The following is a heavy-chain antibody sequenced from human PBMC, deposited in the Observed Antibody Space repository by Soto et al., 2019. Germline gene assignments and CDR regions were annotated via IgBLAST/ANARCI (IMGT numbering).Heavy chain of an antibody. J-gene: IGHJ3*02. Sequence: GASVKVSCKASGYTFTSYGISWVRQAPGQGLEWMGWISAYNGNTNYAQKLQGRVTMTTDTSTSTAYMELRSLRSDDTAVYYCARASESGYSGYFDAFDIWGQGTMVTVSS. D-gene: IGHD5-12*01. CDR1: GYTFTSYG. CDR2: ISAYNGNT. V-gene: IGHV1-18*01. CDR3: ARASESGYSGYFDAFDI.